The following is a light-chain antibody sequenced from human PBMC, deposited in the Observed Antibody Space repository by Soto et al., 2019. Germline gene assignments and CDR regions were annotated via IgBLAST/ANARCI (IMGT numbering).Light chain of an antibody. J-gene: IGKJ5*01. CDR3: QQSYNSPPIT. V-gene: IGKV1-39*01. CDR1: QKIFSA. CDR2: AAY. Sequence: EIQMTQSPSSLSASVGDRVTINCRAGQKIFSALNWYQQKPGKAPKLMIYAAYSLQSGVQSRFSGSGSGTDLTPTITSRQPEDFATYNCQQSYNSPPITCGQGTRLEIK.